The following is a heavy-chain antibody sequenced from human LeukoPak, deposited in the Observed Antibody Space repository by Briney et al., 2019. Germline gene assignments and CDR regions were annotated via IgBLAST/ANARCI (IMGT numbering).Heavy chain of an antibody. V-gene: IGHV1-18*01. CDR3: ARGPIIDIAIVPAADEYYYMDV. Sequence: ASVKVSCKASGYTFSIYGFSWVRQAPGQGLEWVGWISAYNGNTDYAQKFQGRVTMTRDMSTSTVYMELSSLRSEDTAVYYCARGPIIDIAIVPAADEYYYMDVWGKGTTVTVSS. J-gene: IGHJ6*03. D-gene: IGHD2-2*01. CDR2: ISAYNGNT. CDR1: GYTFSIYG.